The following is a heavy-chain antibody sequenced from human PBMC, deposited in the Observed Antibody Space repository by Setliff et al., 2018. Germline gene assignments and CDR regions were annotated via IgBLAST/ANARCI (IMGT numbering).Heavy chain of an antibody. D-gene: IGHD3-9*01. CDR3: ARERYFDWFFED. Sequence: LSLTCTVSGASIRSGSHYWSWIRQSAGKKLEWIGRIHASGSPDYNPSLKSRVTISRDTSTNQFSLKLGSVTAADTAVYYCARERYFDWFFEDWGHGTLVTVSS. V-gene: IGHV4-61*02. CDR1: GASIRSGSHY. CDR2: IHASGSP. J-gene: IGHJ4*01.